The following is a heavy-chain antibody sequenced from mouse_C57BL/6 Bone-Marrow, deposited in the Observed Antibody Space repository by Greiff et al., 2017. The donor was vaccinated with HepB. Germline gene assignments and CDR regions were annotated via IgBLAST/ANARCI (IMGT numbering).Heavy chain of an antibody. Sequence: EVQLHQSGAELVRPGASVKLSCTASGFNIKDDYMHWVKQRPEQGLEWIGWIDPENGDTEYASKFQGKATITADTSSSTAYLQLSSLTSEDTAVYYCTPYYYGSSYDAMDYWGQGTSVTVSS. D-gene: IGHD1-1*01. CDR3: TPYYYGSSYDAMDY. V-gene: IGHV14-4*01. CDR1: GFNIKDDY. J-gene: IGHJ4*01. CDR2: IDPENGDT.